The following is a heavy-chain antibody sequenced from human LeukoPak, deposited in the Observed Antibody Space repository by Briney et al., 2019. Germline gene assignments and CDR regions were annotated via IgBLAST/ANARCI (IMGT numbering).Heavy chain of an antibody. V-gene: IGHV5-51*01. Sequence: KPGESLKIACKDSGYSFSDYWIGWARQMPGKGLEWMGIIHPSNSETQYSPSFQGQVTISADTSINTAYLQWTSLKASDTAMYYCSRRHYFGSGVTDYWGQGTLVTVSS. D-gene: IGHD3-10*01. CDR2: IHPSNSET. J-gene: IGHJ4*02. CDR1: GYSFSDYW. CDR3: SRRHYFGSGVTDY.